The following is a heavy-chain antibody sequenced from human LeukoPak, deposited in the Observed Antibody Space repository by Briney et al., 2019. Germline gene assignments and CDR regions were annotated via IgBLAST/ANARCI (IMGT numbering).Heavy chain of an antibody. V-gene: IGHV3-23*01. CDR3: AKDFRGGSYYGVFDY. J-gene: IGHJ4*02. D-gene: IGHD1-26*01. Sequence: QPGGSLRLSCAASGFTFSSYAMSWVRQAPGKGLEWVSAISGSGGSTYYADSVKGRFTISRDNFKNTLYLQMNSLRAEDTAVYYCAKDFRGGSYYGVFDYWGQGTLVTVSS. CDR2: ISGSGGST. CDR1: GFTFSSYA.